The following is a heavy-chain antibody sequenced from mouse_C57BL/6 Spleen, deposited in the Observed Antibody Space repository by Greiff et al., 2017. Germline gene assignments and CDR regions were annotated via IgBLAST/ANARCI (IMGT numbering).Heavy chain of an antibody. Sequence: QVQLKESGPELVKPGASVKISCKASGYAFSSSWMNWVKQRPGKGLEWIGRIYPGDGDTNYNGKFKGKATLTADNSSSTAYMQLSSLTSEDSAVYFCAREGAQAFYAMDYWGQGTSVTVSS. CDR3: AREGAQAFYAMDY. J-gene: IGHJ4*01. D-gene: IGHD3-2*02. V-gene: IGHV1-82*01. CDR1: GYAFSSSW. CDR2: IYPGDGDT.